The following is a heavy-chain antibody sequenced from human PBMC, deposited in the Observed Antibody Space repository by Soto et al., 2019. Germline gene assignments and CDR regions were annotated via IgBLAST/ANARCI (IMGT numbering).Heavy chain of an antibody. D-gene: IGHD6-13*01. CDR1: GFTFSSYS. V-gene: IGHV3-21*01. CDR2: ISSSSSYI. J-gene: IGHJ6*02. Sequence: VGSLRLSCAASGFTFSSYSMNWVRQAPGKGLEWVSSISSSSSYIYYADSVKGRFTISRDNAKNSLYLQMNSLRAEDTAVYYCARVLGGLAAAGYYYYGMDVWGQGTTVTVSS. CDR3: ARVLGGLAAAGYYYYGMDV.